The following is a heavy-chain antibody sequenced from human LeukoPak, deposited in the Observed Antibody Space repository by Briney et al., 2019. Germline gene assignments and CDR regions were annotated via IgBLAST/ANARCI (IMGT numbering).Heavy chain of an antibody. CDR3: AREPSPGSYDAFDI. Sequence: GASVKVSCKASGGTFSSYAISWVRQVPGQGLEWMGGIIPIFGTANYAQKFQGRVTITADKSTSTAYMELSSLRSEDTAVYYCAREPSPGSYDAFDIWGQGTMVTVSS. CDR2: IIPIFGTA. CDR1: GGTFSSYA. D-gene: IGHD3-10*01. V-gene: IGHV1-69*06. J-gene: IGHJ3*02.